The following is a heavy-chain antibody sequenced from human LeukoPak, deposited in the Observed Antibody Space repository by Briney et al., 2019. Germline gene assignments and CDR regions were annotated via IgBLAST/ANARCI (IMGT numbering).Heavy chain of an antibody. D-gene: IGHD6-19*01. Sequence: PSETLSLTCTVSGGSISSSSYYWGWIRQPPGKGLEWIGSIYYSGSTYYNPSLKSRVTISVDTSKNQFSLQLNSVTPEDTAVYYCAREPIAVAGPFDYWGQGTLVTVSS. V-gene: IGHV4-39*01. CDR3: AREPIAVAGPFDY. CDR1: GGSISSSSYY. CDR2: IYYSGST. J-gene: IGHJ4*02.